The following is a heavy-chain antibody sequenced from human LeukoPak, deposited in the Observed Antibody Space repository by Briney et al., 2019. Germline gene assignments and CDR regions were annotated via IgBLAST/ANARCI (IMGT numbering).Heavy chain of an antibody. Sequence: GGSLRLSCAASGFGFSRYAMTWVRQAPGKGLEWVSLITESGHSTYYTKSVKGRFTISRDDSKNTLYLQMNSLGVEDTALYFCAKGFACAEDRCYGLDSWGQGILVIVSS. CDR2: ITESGHST. CDR3: AKGFACAEDRCYGLDS. V-gene: IGHV3-23*01. D-gene: IGHD4/OR15-4a*01. J-gene: IGHJ4*02. CDR1: GFGFSRYA.